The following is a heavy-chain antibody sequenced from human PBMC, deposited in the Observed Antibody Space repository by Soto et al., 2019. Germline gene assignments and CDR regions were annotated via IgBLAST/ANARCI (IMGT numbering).Heavy chain of an antibody. J-gene: IGHJ4*02. CDR2: IYYSGST. V-gene: IGHV4-28*03. D-gene: IGHD6-13*01. Sequence: SETLSLTCTVSGYSISSSNWWRCIRQPPGKGLEWIGYIYYSGSTYYNPSLKSRVTISVDTSKNQFSLKLSSVTAADTAVYYCARVDGIAAAEILFDYWGQGTLDTVSS. CDR1: GYSISSSNW. CDR3: ARVDGIAAAEILFDY.